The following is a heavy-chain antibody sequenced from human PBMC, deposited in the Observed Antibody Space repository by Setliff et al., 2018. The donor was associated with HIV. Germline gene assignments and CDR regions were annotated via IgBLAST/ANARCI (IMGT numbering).Heavy chain of an antibody. CDR2: IKGDGSKT. CDR1: GFTFGSYW. V-gene: IGHV3-7*01. J-gene: IGHJ6*03. Sequence: PGGSLRLSCAASGFTFGSYWMSWVRQAPGQGLEYVAHIKGDGSKTKYVDSVRGRFTISRDNAKRSLYLQMNSLRAEDTAVYYCAKGDSNYYYMDVWGKGTTVTVSS. CDR3: AKGDSNYYYMDV. D-gene: IGHD4-4*01.